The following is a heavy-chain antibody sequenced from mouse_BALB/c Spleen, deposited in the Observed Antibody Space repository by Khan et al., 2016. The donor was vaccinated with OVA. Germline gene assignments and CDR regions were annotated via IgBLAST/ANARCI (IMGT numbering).Heavy chain of an antibody. CDR2: INYSGST. Sequence: EVQLQESGPSLVKPSQTLSLTCSVTGDSITSGYWNWIRKFPGNKLEYMGYINYSGSTYFNPSLKSRISITRDTSKNQYYLQLNSVTTEYTATYFCARYNGFHYFDNWGQGTTLTVYS. CDR1: GDSITSGY. CDR3: ARYNGFHYFDN. D-gene: IGHD1-2*01. V-gene: IGHV3-8*02. J-gene: IGHJ2*01.